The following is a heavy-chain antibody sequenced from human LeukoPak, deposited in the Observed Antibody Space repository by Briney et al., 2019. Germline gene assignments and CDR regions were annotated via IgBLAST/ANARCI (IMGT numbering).Heavy chain of an antibody. D-gene: IGHD2-15*01. V-gene: IGHV3-30*03. J-gene: IGHJ4*02. Sequence: GRSLRLSCAASGFTISSYGMHWVRQAPGKRLEWVAVISYDGSNKYYADSVKGRFTISRDNSKNTLYLQMNSLRAEDTAVYYCATSVVVAANPNYWGQGTLVTVSS. CDR3: ATSVVVAANPNY. CDR2: ISYDGSNK. CDR1: GFTISSYG.